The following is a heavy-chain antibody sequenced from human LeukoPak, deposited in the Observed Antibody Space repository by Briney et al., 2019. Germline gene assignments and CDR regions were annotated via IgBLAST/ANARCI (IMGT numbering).Heavy chain of an antibody. Sequence: PGGSLRLSCAASGFTFSSYSMNWVRRAPGKGLEWVSSISSSSSYIYYADSVNGRFTISRDNAKNSLYLQMNSLRAEDTAVYYCARDGSIDYYDSSGCFDYWGQGTLVTVSS. CDR2: ISSSSSYI. D-gene: IGHD3-22*01. J-gene: IGHJ4*02. V-gene: IGHV3-21*01. CDR3: ARDGSIDYYDSSGCFDY. CDR1: GFTFSSYS.